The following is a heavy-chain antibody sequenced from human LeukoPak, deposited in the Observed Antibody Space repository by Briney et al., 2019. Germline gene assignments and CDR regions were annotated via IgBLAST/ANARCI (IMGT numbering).Heavy chain of an antibody. CDR2: ISPTGDST. CDR3: AREDNWNDVSYFDY. D-gene: IGHD1-1*01. V-gene: IGHV1-46*01. Sequence: ASVKVSFKATVYTFTSYYMHWVRQPPGQGLEWMGIISPTGDSTNYARKFQGRVTMTRDTSMSTVYMELSSLKSDDTAVYYCAREDNWNDVSYFDYWGQGTLVTVSS. CDR1: VYTFTSYY. J-gene: IGHJ4*02.